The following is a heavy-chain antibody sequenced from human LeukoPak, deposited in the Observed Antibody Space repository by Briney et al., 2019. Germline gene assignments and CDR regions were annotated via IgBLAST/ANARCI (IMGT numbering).Heavy chain of an antibody. CDR2: INPNSGGT. D-gene: IGHD3-22*01. CDR1: GYTFTGYY. V-gene: IGHV1-2*02. J-gene: IGHJ4*02. CDR3: ARGLRYYDSSHSYYFDY. Sequence: GASVKVSCKASGYTFTGYYMHWVRQAPGQGLEWMGWINPNSGGTNYAQKFQGRVTMTGDTSISTAYMELSRLRSDDTAVYYCARGLRYYDSSHSYYFDYWGQGTLVTVSS.